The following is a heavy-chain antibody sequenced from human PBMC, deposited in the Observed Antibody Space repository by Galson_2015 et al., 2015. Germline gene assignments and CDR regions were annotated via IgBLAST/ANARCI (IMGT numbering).Heavy chain of an antibody. V-gene: IGHV3-15*01. CDR1: GFTFSNAW. Sequence: SLRLSCAASGFTFSNAWMSWVRQAPGKGLEWVGRIKSKTDGGTTDYAAPVKGRFTISRDDSKNTLYLQMNSLKTEDTAVYYCTTGDDSSGWYRVPDYWGQGTLVTVSS. J-gene: IGHJ4*02. D-gene: IGHD6-19*01. CDR2: IKSKTDGGTT. CDR3: TTGDDSSGWYRVPDY.